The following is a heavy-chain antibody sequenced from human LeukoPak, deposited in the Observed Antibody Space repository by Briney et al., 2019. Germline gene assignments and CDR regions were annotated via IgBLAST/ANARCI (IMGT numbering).Heavy chain of an antibody. D-gene: IGHD5-18*01. Sequence: PGGSLRLSCAASGFTFSDYWMHWVRQAPGKGLVWVSRINTDGTSTKYADSVKGRFTISRDNARNTVYLQMNSLRAEVTAVYYCARARYSYTGIIDYWGQGTLVTVSS. J-gene: IGHJ4*02. CDR1: GFTFSDYW. CDR2: INTDGTST. V-gene: IGHV3-74*01. CDR3: ARARYSYTGIIDY.